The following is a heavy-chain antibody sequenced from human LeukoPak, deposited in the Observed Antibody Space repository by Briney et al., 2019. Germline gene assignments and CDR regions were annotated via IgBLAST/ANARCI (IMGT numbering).Heavy chain of an antibody. CDR1: GGSISSSSYY. CDR2: IYYSGST. D-gene: IGHD6-19*01. J-gene: IGHJ3*02. V-gene: IGHV4-39*07. Sequence: SETLSLTCTVSGGSISSSSYYWGWIRQPPGKGLEWIGSIYYSGSTYYNPSLKSRVTISVDTSKNQFSLKLSSVTAADTAVYYCARMARSGWLTLRGHHAFDIWGQGTMVTVSS. CDR3: ARMARSGWLTLRGHHAFDI.